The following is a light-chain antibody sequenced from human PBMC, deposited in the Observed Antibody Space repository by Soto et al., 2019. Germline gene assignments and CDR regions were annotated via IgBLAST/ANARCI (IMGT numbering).Light chain of an antibody. CDR3: QQYYSYPRT. CDR1: QGISSY. CDR2: AAS. Sequence: AILMTQSPSSLSASTGDRVTTTCRASQGISSYLAWYQQKPGKAPKLLIYAASTLESGVPSRFSGSGSGTDFTLTISCLQSEDFATYYCQQYYSYPRTCGQGTKGDIK. V-gene: IGKV1-8*01. J-gene: IGKJ1*01.